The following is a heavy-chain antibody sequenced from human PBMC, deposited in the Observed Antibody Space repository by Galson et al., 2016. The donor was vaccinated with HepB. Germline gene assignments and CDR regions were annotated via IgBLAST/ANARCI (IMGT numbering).Heavy chain of an antibody. D-gene: IGHD2-21*02. CDR3: ARGVTFAYNWFDR. CDR2: IYHSGST. Sequence: LSLTCAVSGGSISSSNWWSWVRQPPGKGLEWIGEIYHSGSTKYNAALKSRVTVSIDTSTNQFFLKVTSLTAADTAVYSCARGVTFAYNWFDRWGQGMLVSVSS. CDR1: GGSISSSNW. J-gene: IGHJ5*02. V-gene: IGHV4-4*01.